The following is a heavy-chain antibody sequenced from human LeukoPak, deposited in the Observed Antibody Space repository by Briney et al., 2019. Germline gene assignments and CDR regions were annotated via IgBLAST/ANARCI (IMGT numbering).Heavy chain of an antibody. CDR2: INHSGST. CDR3: ARTSYGDYNWFDP. V-gene: IGHV4-34*01. J-gene: IGHJ5*02. D-gene: IGHD4-17*01. CDR1: GGSFSGYY. Sequence: SETLSLTCAVYGGSFSGYYWSWIRQPPGKGLEWIGEINHSGSTNYNPSLKSRVTISVDTSKNQFSLKLSSVTAADTAVYYCARTSYGDYNWFDPWGQGTLVTVSS.